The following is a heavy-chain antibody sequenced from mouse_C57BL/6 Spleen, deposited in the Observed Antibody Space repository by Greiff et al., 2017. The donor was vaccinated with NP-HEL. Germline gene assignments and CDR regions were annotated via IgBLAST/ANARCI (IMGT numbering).Heavy chain of an antibody. Sequence: VQLQQSGPELVKPGASVKISCKASGYAFSSSWMNWVKQRPGKGLEWIGRIYPGDGDTNYNGKFKGKATLTADKSSSTAYMQLSSLTSEDSAVYCCARWEITTAYFDYWGQGTTLTVSS. D-gene: IGHD1-2*01. V-gene: IGHV1-82*01. CDR2: IYPGDGDT. J-gene: IGHJ2*01. CDR1: GYAFSSSW. CDR3: ARWEITTAYFDY.